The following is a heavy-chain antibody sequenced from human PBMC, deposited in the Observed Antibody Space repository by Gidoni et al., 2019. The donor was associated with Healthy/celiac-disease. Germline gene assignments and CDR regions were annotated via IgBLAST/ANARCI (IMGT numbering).Heavy chain of an antibody. Sequence: EVQLVESGGGLVQPGRSLRLSCAASGFTFDDSAMHWVRQAPGKGLEWVSGISWNSGSIGYADSVKGRFTISRDNAKNSLYLQMNSLRAEDTALYYCAKDYGSGDGTYDNAFDIWGQGTMVTVSS. J-gene: IGHJ3*02. D-gene: IGHD3-10*01. CDR3: AKDYGSGDGTYDNAFDI. V-gene: IGHV3-9*01. CDR2: ISWNSGSI. CDR1: GFTFDDSA.